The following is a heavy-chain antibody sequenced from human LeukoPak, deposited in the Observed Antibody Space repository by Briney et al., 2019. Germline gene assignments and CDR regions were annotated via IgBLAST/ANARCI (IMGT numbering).Heavy chain of an antibody. Sequence: GGSLRLSCAASGFTFSSFSMNWVRQAPGKGLEWVSVIYSGDNTYYADSVKGRFTISRDNSKNTLYLLMNSLRGEDTAVYYCARGYCTSTSCRYVMDVWGQGATVTVSS. D-gene: IGHD2-2*01. J-gene: IGHJ6*02. V-gene: IGHV3-53*01. CDR2: IYSGDNT. CDR1: GFTFSSFS. CDR3: ARGYCTSTSCRYVMDV.